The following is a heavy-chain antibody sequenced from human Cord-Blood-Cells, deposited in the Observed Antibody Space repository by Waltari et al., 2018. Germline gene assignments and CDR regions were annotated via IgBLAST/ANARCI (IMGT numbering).Heavy chain of an antibody. CDR3: ARWARVDCSSTSCPSNYGMDV. D-gene: IGHD2-2*01. CDR2: MNPHSGNT. Sequence: GKKPGASVKVSCKASGYTFTSYDLNWVRQATGQGREWMGWMNPHSGNTGYAQKFQGRGTMTRNTSISTSYMELSSLRSEDTAVYYCARWARVDCSSTSCPSNYGMDVWGQGTTVTVSS. J-gene: IGHJ6*02. V-gene: IGHV1-8*01. CDR1: GYTFTSYD.